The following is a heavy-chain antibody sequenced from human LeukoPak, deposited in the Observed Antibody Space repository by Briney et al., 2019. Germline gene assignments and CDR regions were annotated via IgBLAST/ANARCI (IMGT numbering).Heavy chain of an antibody. CDR3: ARGDCSGVSCYSVDS. D-gene: IGHD2-15*01. CDR1: GYIFTASY. Sequence: ASVKVSCKASGYIFTASYIHWVRQAPRQGLEWMGWINPNIGGTSFAKKIQGRVTLTRDTSITTTYLELTGLRSDDTAVYFCARGDCSGVSCYSVDSWGQGTLVTVSS. J-gene: IGHJ4*02. V-gene: IGHV1-2*02. CDR2: INPNIGGT.